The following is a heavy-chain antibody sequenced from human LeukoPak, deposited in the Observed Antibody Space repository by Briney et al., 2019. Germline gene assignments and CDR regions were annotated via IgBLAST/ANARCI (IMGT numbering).Heavy chain of an antibody. CDR1: GGSISSSGYY. CDR2: MYYSGST. V-gene: IGHV4-39*01. Sequence: PSETLSLTCTVSGGSISSSGYYWGWIRQPPGKGLEWIGSMYYSGSTNSNPSLMSRVTISVDTSKNEFSLKLSSVTAADTAVYYCARLGYSGSYYERAFDIWGQGTMVTVSS. D-gene: IGHD1-26*01. CDR3: ARLGYSGSYYERAFDI. J-gene: IGHJ3*02.